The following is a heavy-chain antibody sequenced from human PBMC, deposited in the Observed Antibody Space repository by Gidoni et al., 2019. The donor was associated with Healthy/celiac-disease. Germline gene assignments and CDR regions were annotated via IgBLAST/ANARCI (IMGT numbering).Heavy chain of an antibody. CDR1: GFTFSSYA. J-gene: IGHJ4*02. Sequence: EVQLLESGGGLVQPGGSLRLSCAASGFTFSSYAMSWVRQAPGKGLEWVAAISGSGGSTYYADSVKGRFTISRDNSKNTLYLQMNSLRAEDTAVYYCAKDRVGSYYEFGYWGQGTLVTVSS. CDR3: AKDRVGSYYEFGY. D-gene: IGHD1-26*01. V-gene: IGHV3-23*01. CDR2: ISGSGGST.